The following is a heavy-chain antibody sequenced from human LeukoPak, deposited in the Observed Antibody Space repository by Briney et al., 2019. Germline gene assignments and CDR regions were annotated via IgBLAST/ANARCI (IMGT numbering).Heavy chain of an antibody. Sequence: GGSLRLSCAASGFTLSSYGMNWVRQAPGKGLEWVAVISYDGSNKYYADSVKGRFTISRDNSKNTLYLQMNSLRAEDTAVYYCARDATPYYDFWSGYYTSAFYYYYMDVWGKGTTVTVSS. J-gene: IGHJ6*03. D-gene: IGHD3-3*01. CDR1: GFTLSSYG. CDR2: ISYDGSNK. CDR3: ARDATPYYDFWSGYYTSAFYYYYMDV. V-gene: IGHV3-30*03.